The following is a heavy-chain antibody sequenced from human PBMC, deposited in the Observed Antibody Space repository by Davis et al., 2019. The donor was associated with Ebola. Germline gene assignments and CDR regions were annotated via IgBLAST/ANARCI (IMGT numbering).Heavy chain of an antibody. D-gene: IGHD5-12*01. J-gene: IGHJ6*02. Sequence: SVKVSCKASGYTFTSYGISWVRQAPGQGLEWMGGIIPIFGTANYAQKFQGRVTITADKSTSTAYMELSSLRSEDTAVYYCARDHGGYDLGYYYGMDVWGQGTTVTVSS. V-gene: IGHV1-69*06. CDR3: ARDHGGYDLGYYYGMDV. CDR1: GYTFTSYG. CDR2: IIPIFGTA.